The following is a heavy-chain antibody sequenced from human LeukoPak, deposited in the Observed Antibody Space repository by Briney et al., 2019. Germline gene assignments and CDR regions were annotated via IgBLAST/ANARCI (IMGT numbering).Heavy chain of an antibody. Sequence: SETLSLTCSVSGGSINSHYWSWVRQPPGKRLEWIGYIFNTGNTNYNPSLASRVTMSVDTSRAQFFLRLSPVTAADTAIYYCASRPADTTWYGVFDYWSQGTLVTVSS. CDR3: ASRPADTTWYGVFDY. CDR2: IFNTGNT. CDR1: GGSINSHY. V-gene: IGHV4-59*11. J-gene: IGHJ4*02. D-gene: IGHD3-10*01.